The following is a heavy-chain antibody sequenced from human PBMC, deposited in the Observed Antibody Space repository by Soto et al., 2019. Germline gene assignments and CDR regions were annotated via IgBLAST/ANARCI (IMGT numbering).Heavy chain of an antibody. CDR3: AAWGCSSTSCYGGYYYYGMDV. CDR1: GGSISSSSYY. J-gene: IGHJ6*02. CDR2: IYYSGST. D-gene: IGHD2-2*01. Sequence: QLQLQESGPGLVKPSETLSLTCTVSGGSISSSSYYWGWIRQPPGKGLEWIGSIYYSGSTYYNPSLKSRVTTSVDTATNQFSLKLSSVTAADTAVYYCAAWGCSSTSCYGGYYYYGMDVWGQGTTVTVSS. V-gene: IGHV4-39*01.